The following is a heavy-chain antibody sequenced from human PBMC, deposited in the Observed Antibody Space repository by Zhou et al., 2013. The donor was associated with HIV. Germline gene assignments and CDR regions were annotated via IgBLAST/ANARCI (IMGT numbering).Heavy chain of an antibody. Sequence: QVQLVQSGAEVKKPGSSVKVSCKASGGTFSIYALSWVRQAPGQGLEWMGIINPSSGTVSYAQRLQGRVTVTRNTSTSTAYLELSGLISEDTAVYWCARDGGYCKGGVCSPGYWGQGTLVTVSS. CDR3: ARDGGYCKGGVCSPGY. V-gene: IGHV1-69*04. D-gene: IGHD2-8*02. CDR2: INPSSGTV. J-gene: IGHJ4*02. CDR1: GGTFSIYA.